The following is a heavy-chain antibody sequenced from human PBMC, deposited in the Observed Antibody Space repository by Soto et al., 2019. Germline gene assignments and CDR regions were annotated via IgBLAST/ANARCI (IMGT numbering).Heavy chain of an antibody. J-gene: IGHJ6*02. CDR3: ARHVGYDFWSGYLSGHYYYGMDV. V-gene: IGHV4-39*01. Sequence: PWETLSLTCTVSGGSISSSSYYWGWIRQPPGKGLEWIGSIYYSGSTYYNPSLKSRVTISVDTSKNQFSLKLSSVTAADTAVYYCARHVGYDFWSGYLSGHYYYGMDVWGQGTTV. CDR2: IYYSGST. CDR1: GGSISSSSYY. D-gene: IGHD3-3*01.